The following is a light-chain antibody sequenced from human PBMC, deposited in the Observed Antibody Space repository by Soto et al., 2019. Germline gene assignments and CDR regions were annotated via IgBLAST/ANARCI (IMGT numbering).Light chain of an antibody. CDR3: SSCAGSNNLL. CDR1: SSDVGACNY. V-gene: IGLV2-8*01. J-gene: IGLJ3*02. CDR2: EVT. Sequence: QSVLTQPPSASGSPGQSVIISCTGTSSDVGACNYVSWYQQHPGKAPKLLLYEVTKRPSGVPDRFSGSKSGNTASLTVSGLKDEDEADYYCSSCAGSNNLLFGGGTKVTVL.